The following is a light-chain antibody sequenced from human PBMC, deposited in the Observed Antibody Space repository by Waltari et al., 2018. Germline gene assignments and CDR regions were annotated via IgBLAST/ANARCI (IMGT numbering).Light chain of an antibody. CDR2: RNN. J-gene: IGLJ3*02. V-gene: IGLV1-47*01. Sequence: QSVLTQPPSASGTPGQRVPISCSGPISHIRHNNVYWYQQLPGTAPKLLIYRNNQRPSGVPDRFSGSKSGTSASLAISGLRSEDEADYYCATWDDSLSGPVFGGGTKLTVL. CDR1: ISHIRHNN. CDR3: ATWDDSLSGPV.